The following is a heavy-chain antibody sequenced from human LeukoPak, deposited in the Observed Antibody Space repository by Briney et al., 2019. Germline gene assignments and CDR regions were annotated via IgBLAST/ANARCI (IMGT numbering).Heavy chain of an antibody. CDR1: NGSISSDTYF. D-gene: IGHD4-17*01. J-gene: IGHJ4*01. CDR3: ARAPGTTFDY. V-gene: IGHV4-61*02. Sequence: NTSETLSLTCTVSNGSISSDTYFWSWIRQPAGKGLQWIGRMSSSGRTDYNPSLKSRVTISIDTSTNQFSMQLSSVTAADTAVYYCARAPGTTFDYWGHGNMVTVSS. CDR2: MSSSGRT.